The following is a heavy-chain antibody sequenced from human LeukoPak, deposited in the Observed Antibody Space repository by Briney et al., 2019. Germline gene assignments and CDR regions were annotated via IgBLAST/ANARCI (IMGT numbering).Heavy chain of an antibody. CDR1: GGSISSSSYY. J-gene: IGHJ4*02. V-gene: IGHV4-39*01. D-gene: IGHD2-2*01. CDR3: ARQLGYCSSTSCYADKVDY. Sequence: TPSETLSLTCTVSGGSISSSSYYWGWIRQPPGKGPEWIGSIYYSGSTYYNPSLKSRVTISVDTSKNQFSLKLSSVTAADTAVYYCARQLGYCSSTSCYADKVDYWGQGTLVTVSS. CDR2: IYYSGST.